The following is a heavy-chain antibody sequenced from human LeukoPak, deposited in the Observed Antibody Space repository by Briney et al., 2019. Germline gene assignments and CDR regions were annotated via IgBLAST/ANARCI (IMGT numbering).Heavy chain of an antibody. D-gene: IGHD1-1*01. CDR1: GGSISSSSYY. J-gene: IGHJ4*02. CDR2: IYYSGST. CDR3: ARVYTGLEFDY. V-gene: IGHV4-39*01. Sequence: SETLSLTCTVSGGSISSSSYYWGWIRQPPGKGLEWIGSIYYSGSTYYNPSLKSRVTISVDTSKNQFSLKLSSVTAADTAVYYCARVYTGLEFDYWGQGTLVTVSS.